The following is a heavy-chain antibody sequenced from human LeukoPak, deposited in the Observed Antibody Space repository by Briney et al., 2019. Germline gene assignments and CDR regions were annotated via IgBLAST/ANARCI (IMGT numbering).Heavy chain of an antibody. D-gene: IGHD6-13*01. Sequence: SETLSLTCTVSGGSISSSTYYWDWIRQPPGKGLEWIGSIYYSGSTYYNPPLKSRVTISVDTSKNQFSLKLSSVTPEDAAVYYCARESILSRQQLAQYNWFDPWGQGTLVTVSS. CDR3: ARESILSRQQLAQYNWFDP. CDR1: GGSISSSTYY. CDR2: IYYSGST. V-gene: IGHV4-39*07. J-gene: IGHJ5*02.